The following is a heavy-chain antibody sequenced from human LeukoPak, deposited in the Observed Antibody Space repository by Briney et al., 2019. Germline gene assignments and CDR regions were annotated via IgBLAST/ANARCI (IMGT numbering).Heavy chain of an antibody. CDR2: IKSKGDGGTT. D-gene: IGHD3-10*01. Sequence: GGSLRLSCAASGFSFSNAWMSWVRQAPGKGLEWVGRIKSKGDGGTTDYAAPVKGRFTISRDDSKNTLYLQMNSLKTEDTAVYYCTTWDYGSWSVWGQGTLVTVSS. V-gene: IGHV3-15*01. J-gene: IGHJ4*02. CDR3: TTWDYGSWSV. CDR1: GFSFSNAW.